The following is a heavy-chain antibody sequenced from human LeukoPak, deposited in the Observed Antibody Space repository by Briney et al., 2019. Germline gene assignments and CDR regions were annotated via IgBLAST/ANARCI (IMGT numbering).Heavy chain of an antibody. CDR1: GVTLSTYA. Sequence: GGSLRLSCAASGVTLSTYAMSWARQAPGKGLEWVSGISSSGSGDNTYYADSVKGRFTISRDNSKNTLYLQMNSLRAEDTAVYYCANEIRPNDYWGQGTQVTVSS. D-gene: IGHD4-17*01. J-gene: IGHJ4*02. CDR3: ANEIRPNDY. V-gene: IGHV3-23*01. CDR2: ISSSGSGDNT.